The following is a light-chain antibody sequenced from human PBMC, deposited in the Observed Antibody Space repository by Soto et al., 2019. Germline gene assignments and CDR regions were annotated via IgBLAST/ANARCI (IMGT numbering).Light chain of an antibody. CDR2: GAF. Sequence: MTPSPSAVSASVGVRVTITCRSSQAISGYLLWFQQKPGKAPKLLISGAFALQSGVPSRFSGSGSGTVFTLTISSLQLGDFATYYCQQAKTYPRTFGPG. CDR1: QAISGY. CDR3: QQAKTYPRT. V-gene: IGKV1-12*01. J-gene: IGKJ3*01.